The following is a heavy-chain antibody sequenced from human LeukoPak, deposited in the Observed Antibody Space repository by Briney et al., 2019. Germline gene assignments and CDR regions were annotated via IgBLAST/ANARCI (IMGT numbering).Heavy chain of an antibody. V-gene: IGHV4-39*01. CDR3: ARLGPSGAGHFDS. J-gene: IGHJ4*02. Sequence: SETLSLTCTVSGGSIISDAYYWVWIRQPPGKGLEWIATIYYNGDTYYNPSLRSRVSISVDTSKNQFSLKLTSVTATDTAVFYCARLGPSGAGHFDSWGQGTLVTVSS. CDR1: GGSIISDAYY. D-gene: IGHD3/OR15-3a*01. CDR2: IYYNGDT.